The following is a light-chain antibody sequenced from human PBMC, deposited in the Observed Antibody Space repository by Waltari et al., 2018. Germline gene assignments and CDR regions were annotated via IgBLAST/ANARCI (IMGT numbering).Light chain of an antibody. J-gene: IGKJ2*01. V-gene: IGKV3-11*01. CDR3: QQRSNWPRT. CDR2: VAF. CDR1: QSIGSF. Sequence: EIVLTQSPATLSLSPGERATLPCRASQSIGSFLAWYQQKVGQAPRLLIYVAFNRAPGVPARFSGSGSGTDFTLTISSLEPEDFVVYFCQQRSNWPRTFGQGTKLEIK.